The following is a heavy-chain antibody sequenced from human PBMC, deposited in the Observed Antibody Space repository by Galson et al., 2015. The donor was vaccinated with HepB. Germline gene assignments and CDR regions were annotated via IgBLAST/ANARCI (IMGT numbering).Heavy chain of an antibody. D-gene: IGHD5-12*01. Sequence: SVKVSCKASSYTFTDYTINWVRQAPGQGLEWMGWVSPYNGDAKYAQKFQDRVTMTRDTSTSTAYMELSSLIIGDTAIYYCARGGMATRGGPTFGYWGQGTLVTASS. CDR1: SYTFTDYT. CDR3: ARGGMATRGGPTFGY. J-gene: IGHJ4*02. V-gene: IGHV1-18*01. CDR2: VSPYNGDA.